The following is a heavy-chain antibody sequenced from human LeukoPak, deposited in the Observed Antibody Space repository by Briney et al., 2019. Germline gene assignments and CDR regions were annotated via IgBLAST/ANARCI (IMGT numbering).Heavy chain of an antibody. CDR1: GFTFSDYY. J-gene: IGHJ4*02. Sequence: PGGTLRLSCAVSGFTFSDYYMSWIRQAPGKGLEWVSYIGSSGTTTYYAYPVKGRSTISRDTAKNSLYMQMNSRRADDTAVYYCATGPTAGYGSSGSGGFDYWGQGTLVTVSS. CDR2: IGSSGTTT. D-gene: IGHD2-2*03. CDR3: ATGPTAGYGSSGSGGFDY. V-gene: IGHV3-11*01.